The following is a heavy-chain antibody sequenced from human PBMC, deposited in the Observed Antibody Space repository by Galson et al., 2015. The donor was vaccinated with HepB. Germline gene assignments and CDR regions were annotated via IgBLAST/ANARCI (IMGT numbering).Heavy chain of an antibody. Sequence: SVKVSCKVSGYTLTELSMHWVRQAPGKGLEWMGGFDPEDGETIYAQKFQGRVTMTEDTSTDTAYMELSSLRSEDTAVYYCATDYSLGEVSPRYWYFDLWGRGTLVTVSS. CDR3: ATDYSLGEVSPRYWYFDL. V-gene: IGHV1-24*01. CDR1: GYTLTELS. CDR2: FDPEDGET. J-gene: IGHJ2*01. D-gene: IGHD3-16*02.